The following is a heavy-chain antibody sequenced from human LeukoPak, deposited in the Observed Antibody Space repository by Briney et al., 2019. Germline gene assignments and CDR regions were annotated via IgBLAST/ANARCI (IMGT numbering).Heavy chain of an antibody. Sequence: PGGSLRLSRAASGFTFSSYSMNWVRQAPGKGLEWVSSISSSSSYIYYADSVKGRFTISRDNAENSLYLQMNSLRAEDTAVYYCARHRGKNAFDIWGQGTMVTVSS. CDR2: ISSSSSYI. J-gene: IGHJ3*02. D-gene: IGHD3-10*01. V-gene: IGHV3-21*01. CDR3: ARHRGKNAFDI. CDR1: GFTFSSYS.